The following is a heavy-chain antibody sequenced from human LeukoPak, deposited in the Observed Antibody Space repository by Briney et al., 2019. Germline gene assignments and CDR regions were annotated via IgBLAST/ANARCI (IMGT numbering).Heavy chain of an antibody. J-gene: IGHJ3*02. V-gene: IGHV3-23*01. CDR3: AKDHGWELLNAFDI. CDR2: ISGSDGST. Sequence: PGGSLRLSCAASGSTFSSYAMSWVRQAPGKGLEWVSAISGSDGSTYYADSVKGRFTISGDNSKNTLYLQMNSLRAEDTAVYYCAKDHGWELLNAFDIWGQGTMVTVSS. D-gene: IGHD1-26*01. CDR1: GSTFSSYA.